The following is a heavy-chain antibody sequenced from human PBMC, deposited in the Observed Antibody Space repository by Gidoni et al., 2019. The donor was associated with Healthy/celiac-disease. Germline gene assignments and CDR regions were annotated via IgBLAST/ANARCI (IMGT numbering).Heavy chain of an antibody. V-gene: IGHV3-21*01. Sequence: EVQLVESGGGLVKPGGSLRLSCAASGFTFSSYSMNWVRQAPGKGLERVSSISSSSSYIYYAYSVKGRFTISRDNAKNSLYLQMNSLRAEDTAVYYCSKSIVATGFYYYYGMDVWGQGTTVTVSS. CDR3: SKSIVATGFYYYYGMDV. D-gene: IGHD5-12*01. J-gene: IGHJ6*02. CDR2: ISSSSSYI. CDR1: GFTFSSYS.